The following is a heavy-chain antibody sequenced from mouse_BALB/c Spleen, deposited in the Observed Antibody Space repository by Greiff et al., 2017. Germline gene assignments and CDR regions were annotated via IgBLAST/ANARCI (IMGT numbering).Heavy chain of an antibody. V-gene: IGHV14-3*02. D-gene: IGHD1-1*01. CDR2: IDPANGNT. CDR3: ARGFYGSSFDY. CDR1: GFNIKDTY. Sequence: EVMLVESGAELVKPGASVKLSCTASGFNIKDTYMHWVKQRPEQGLEWIGRIDPANGNTKYDPKFQGKATITADTSSNTAYLQLSSLTSEDTAVYYCARGFYGSSFDYWGQGTTLTVSS. J-gene: IGHJ2*01.